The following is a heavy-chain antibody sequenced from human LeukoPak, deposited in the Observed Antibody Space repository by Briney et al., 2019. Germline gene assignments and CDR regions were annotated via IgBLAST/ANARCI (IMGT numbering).Heavy chain of an antibody. CDR1: GFTFSSYA. CDR2: ISYDGSNK. J-gene: IGHJ6*02. V-gene: IGHV3-30-3*01. D-gene: IGHD2-15*01. Sequence: GGSLRLSCAASGFTFSSYAMHWVRQAPGKGLEWVAVISYDGSNKYYADSVKGRFTISRDNSKNTLYLQMNSLRAEDTALYYCAKGSGGSCEFGMDVWGQGTTVTVSS. CDR3: AKGSGGSCEFGMDV.